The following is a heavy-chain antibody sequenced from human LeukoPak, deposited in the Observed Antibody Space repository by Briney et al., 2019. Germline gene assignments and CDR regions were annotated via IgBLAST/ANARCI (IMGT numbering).Heavy chain of an antibody. CDR2: IYYSGST. V-gene: IGHV4-39*01. D-gene: IGHD6-25*01. J-gene: IGHJ3*02. CDR1: GGSISSSSYY. Sequence: SETLSLTCTVSGGSISSSSYYWGWIRQPPGKGLEWIGSIYYSGSTYYNPSLKSRVTISVDTSKNQFSLKLSSVTAADTAVYYCHSWPSGPDAFDIWGQGTMVTVSS. CDR3: HSWPSGPDAFDI.